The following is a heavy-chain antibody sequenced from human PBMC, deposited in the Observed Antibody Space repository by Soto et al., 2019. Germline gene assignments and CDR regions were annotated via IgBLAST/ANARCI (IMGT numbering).Heavy chain of an antibody. V-gene: IGHV3-21*01. J-gene: IGHJ4*02. CDR3: ARDLALAGNY. Sequence: GGSLRLSCAASGFTFRSYAMNWVRQTQEKGLEWVSSISSTSTYTHYADSVKGRFTISRDNANNSLLLQMNSLRAEDTAIYYCARDLALAGNYWGQGALVTVSS. D-gene: IGHD6-19*01. CDR2: ISSTSTYT. CDR1: GFTFRSYA.